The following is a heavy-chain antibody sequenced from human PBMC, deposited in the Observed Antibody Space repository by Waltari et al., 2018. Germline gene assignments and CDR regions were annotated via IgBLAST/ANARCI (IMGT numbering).Heavy chain of an antibody. D-gene: IGHD3-22*01. V-gene: IGHV1-69*02. J-gene: IGHJ6*02. CDR1: GDTFSSDT. CDR2: FRPEIQYT. Sequence: QVHLVQSGAEVKKPGSSVKVSCKPSGDTFSSDTVNWVRQAPGLGLEWMGRFRPEIQYTDYARGLQDRFMITADRSTSTVYMELTNLTPKDTGVYYCAGGDGGYYYHKLDVWGQGTTVTVSS. CDR3: AGGDGGYYYHKLDV.